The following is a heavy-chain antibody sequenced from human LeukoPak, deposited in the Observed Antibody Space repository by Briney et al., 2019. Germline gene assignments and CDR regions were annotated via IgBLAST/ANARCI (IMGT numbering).Heavy chain of an antibody. J-gene: IGHJ6*03. Sequence: SETPSPTCAISGGAITSSSYYLVWIPPPPREGLEWIGNIYYSGSTHYNPSLKSRVNISVDTSKNQFSLNLSSVTAADTAVYYCARANYWYYYMDVWGQGTTVTVSS. D-gene: IGHD2-8*02. V-gene: IGHV4-39*07. CDR2: IYYSGST. CDR3: ARANYWYYYMDV. CDR1: GGAITSSSYY.